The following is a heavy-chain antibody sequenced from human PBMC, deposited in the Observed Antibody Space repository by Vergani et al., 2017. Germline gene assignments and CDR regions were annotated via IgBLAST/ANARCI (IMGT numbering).Heavy chain of an antibody. J-gene: IGHJ4*02. CDR3: AKFPLNITTPDRGDF. D-gene: IGHD1-1*01. CDR1: GFTFSSYG. Sequence: VQLVESGGGLVQPGGSLRLSCAASGFTFSSYGMHWVRQAPGKGLEWVAFIRYDGSNKYYADSVKGRFTISRDNSKNTLYLQMNSLRAEDTAVYYCAKFPLNITTPDRGDFWGQGSLVTVSS. CDR2: IRYDGSNK. V-gene: IGHV3-30*02.